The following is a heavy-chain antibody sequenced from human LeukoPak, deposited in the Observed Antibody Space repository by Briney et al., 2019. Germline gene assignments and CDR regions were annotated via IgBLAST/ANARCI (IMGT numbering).Heavy chain of an antibody. Sequence: PSENLSRNCTVSAGSISSYYWSWIRQPPGQGLEWVGYTYYSGSTNYNPSLKSLVTISVDTSKNQFSLKLSSVTAADTAVYYCARMPNYYYGMDVWGKGTTVTVSS. V-gene: IGHV4-59*01. J-gene: IGHJ6*04. CDR1: AGSISSYY. CDR3: ARMPNYYYGMDV. CDR2: TYYSGST. D-gene: IGHD2-2*01.